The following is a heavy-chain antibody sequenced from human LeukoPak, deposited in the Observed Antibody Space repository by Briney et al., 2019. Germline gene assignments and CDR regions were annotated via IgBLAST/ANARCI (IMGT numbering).Heavy chain of an antibody. D-gene: IGHD6-19*01. CDR2: IYATGST. J-gene: IGHJ4*02. Sequence: PSETLSLTCTVSGGSISSFYWSWIRQPPGKRLEWIGYIYATGSTNYNPSLRSRVTISVDTSKNQFSLKLTSVTAADTAVYYCARTAEYSSGWYIDSWGQGILVTVSS. CDR3: ARTAEYSSGWYIDS. CDR1: GGSISSFY. V-gene: IGHV4-59*01.